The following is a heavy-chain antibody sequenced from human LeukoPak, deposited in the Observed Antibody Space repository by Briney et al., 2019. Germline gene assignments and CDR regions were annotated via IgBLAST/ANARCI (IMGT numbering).Heavy chain of an antibody. J-gene: IGHJ4*02. Sequence: ASVKVSCKASGYAFTNYDINWVRQATGQGLEWMGWMNPNTGNTGYAQEFQGRVTMTKSASITTAYMELNNLRPEDTAVYYCASPHGASYYYFDYWGQGTLVTVSS. V-gene: IGHV1-8*01. CDR1: GYAFTNYD. CDR3: ASPHGASYYYFDY. CDR2: MNPNTGNT. D-gene: IGHD4/OR15-4a*01.